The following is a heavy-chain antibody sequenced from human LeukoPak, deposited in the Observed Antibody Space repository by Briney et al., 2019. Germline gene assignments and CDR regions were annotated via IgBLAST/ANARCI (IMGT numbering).Heavy chain of an antibody. Sequence: LRLSCAASGFTFSSHNMNWVRQHPGKGLEWIGYIYYSGSTYYNPSLKSRVTISVDTSKNQFSLKLSSVTAADTAVYYCARGYCSSTSCYESFGYFDYWGQGTLVTVSS. CDR1: GFTFSSHN. J-gene: IGHJ4*02. CDR3: ARGYCSSTSCYESFGYFDY. CDR2: IYYSGST. D-gene: IGHD2-2*01. V-gene: IGHV4-31*02.